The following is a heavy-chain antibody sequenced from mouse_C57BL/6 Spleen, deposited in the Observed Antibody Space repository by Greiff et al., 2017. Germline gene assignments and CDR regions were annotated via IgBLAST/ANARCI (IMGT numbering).Heavy chain of an antibody. V-gene: IGHV3-6*01. D-gene: IGHD2-4*01. CDR1: GYSITSGYY. J-gene: IGHJ2*01. CDR2: ISYDGSN. Sequence: VQLKESGPGLVKPSQSLSLTCSVTGYSITSGYYWNWIRQFPGNKLEWMGYISYDGSNNYNPSLKNRISITRDTSKNQFCLKLNAVTTEDTATYYCARVDDYAYFDYGGQGTTLTVSS. CDR3: ARVDDYAYFDY.